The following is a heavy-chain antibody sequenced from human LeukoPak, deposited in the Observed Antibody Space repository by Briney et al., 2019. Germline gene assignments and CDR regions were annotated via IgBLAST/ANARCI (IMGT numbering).Heavy chain of an antibody. J-gene: IGHJ3*02. CDR1: GGSISSSNW. CDR3: ARTICSGGSCSPFDAFDI. Sequence: SETLSLTCAVSGGSISSSNWWSWVRQPPGKGLEWIGEIYHSGSTNYNPSLKSRVTISVDKSKNQFSLKLSSVTAADTAVYYCARTICSGGSCSPFDAFDIWGQGTMVTASS. D-gene: IGHD2-15*01. V-gene: IGHV4-4*02. CDR2: IYHSGST.